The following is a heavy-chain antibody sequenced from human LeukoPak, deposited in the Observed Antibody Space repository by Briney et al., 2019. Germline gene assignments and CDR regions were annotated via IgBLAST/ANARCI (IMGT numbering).Heavy chain of an antibody. J-gene: IGHJ4*02. CDR1: GFTFSNYA. CDR2: ILYDGSMK. CDR3: AKVPGGYSGSYGEYYFDY. D-gene: IGHD6-13*01. V-gene: IGHV3-30*04. Sequence: GGSLRLSCAATGFTFSNYAMHWVRQAPGKGLEWVGVILYDGSMKYYADSVKGRFTISRDNSKNTLYLQMNSLRAEDTAVYYCAKVPGGYSGSYGEYYFDYWGQGTLVTVSS.